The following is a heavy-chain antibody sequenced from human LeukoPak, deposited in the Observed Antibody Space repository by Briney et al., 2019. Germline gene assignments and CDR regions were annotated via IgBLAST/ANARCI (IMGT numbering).Heavy chain of an antibody. D-gene: IGHD4-17*01. Sequence: GGSLRLSCAASGFTFSSYAMSWVRQAPGKGLEWVSAISGSGGSTYYADSVKGRFTISRDNSKNTLYLQMNSLRAEDTAVYYCTKSKDDYGDSDAFDIWGQGTMVTVSS. CDR2: ISGSGGST. CDR3: TKSKDDYGDSDAFDI. V-gene: IGHV3-23*01. J-gene: IGHJ3*02. CDR1: GFTFSSYA.